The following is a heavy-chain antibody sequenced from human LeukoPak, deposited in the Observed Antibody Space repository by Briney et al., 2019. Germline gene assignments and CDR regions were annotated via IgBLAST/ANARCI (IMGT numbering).Heavy chain of an antibody. CDR2: IYSGGST. Sequence: GGSLRLSCAASGFTVSSNYMSWVRQAPGEGLEWVSVIYSGGSTYYADSVKGRFTISRDNSKNTLYLQMNSLRAEDTAVYYCARADSFYYYYYMDVWGKGTTVTVSS. CDR1: GFTVSSNY. CDR3: ARADSFYYYYYMDV. D-gene: IGHD3-22*01. V-gene: IGHV3-53*01. J-gene: IGHJ6*03.